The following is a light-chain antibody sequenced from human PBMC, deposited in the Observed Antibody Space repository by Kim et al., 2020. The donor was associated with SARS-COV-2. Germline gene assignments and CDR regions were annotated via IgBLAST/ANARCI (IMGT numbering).Light chain of an antibody. CDR1: QSVSSN. CDR2: GAS. CDR3: QQYNNWPQT. Sequence: VSPGKRATPSCRASQSVSSNVAWYQQKPGQAPRLLIYGASTRATGIPARFSGSGSGTEFTLTISSLQSEDFAVYYCQQYNNWPQTFGQGTKVDIK. J-gene: IGKJ1*01. V-gene: IGKV3D-15*01.